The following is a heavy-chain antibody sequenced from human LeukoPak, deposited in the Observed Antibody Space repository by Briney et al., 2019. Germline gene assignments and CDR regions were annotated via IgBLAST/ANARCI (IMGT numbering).Heavy chain of an antibody. V-gene: IGHV6-1*01. Sequence: SQTLSLTCAISGDSVSSNSAAWNWIRQSPSRGLEWLGRTYYRSKWYNDYAVSVKSRITINPDTSKNQFSLKLSSMTAADTAVYYCASSEKDEVLRFLEWSPGFDYWGQGTLVTVSS. D-gene: IGHD3-3*01. CDR2: TYYRSKWYN. J-gene: IGHJ4*02. CDR3: ASSEKDEVLRFLEWSPGFDY. CDR1: GDSVSSNSAA.